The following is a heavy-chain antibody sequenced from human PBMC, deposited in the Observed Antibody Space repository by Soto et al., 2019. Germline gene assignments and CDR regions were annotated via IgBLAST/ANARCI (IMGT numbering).Heavy chain of an antibody. CDR1: GFTLSTYW. Sequence: PGGSLRLSCVASGFTLSTYWMSWVRQAPGKGLEWVANINQDGSGKYYVDSVKGRFTISRDNAKNSVYLQMNSLRAEDTAVYYCARAVAARGSYWGQGTLVTVSS. V-gene: IGHV3-7*04. J-gene: IGHJ4*02. CDR3: ARAVAARGSY. CDR2: INQDGSGK. D-gene: IGHD6-6*01.